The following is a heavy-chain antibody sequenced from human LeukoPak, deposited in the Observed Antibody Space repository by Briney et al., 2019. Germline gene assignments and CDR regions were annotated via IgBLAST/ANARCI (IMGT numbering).Heavy chain of an antibody. CDR2: ISGSGGST. D-gene: IGHD4-17*01. CDR3: ARGADYGDYKPSRN. J-gene: IGHJ4*02. CDR1: GFTFSSYA. V-gene: IGHV3-23*01. Sequence: GGSLRLSCAASGFTFSSYAMSWVRQAPGKGLEWVSAISGSGGSTYYADSVKGRFTISRDNAKNSLYLQMNSLRAEDTAVYYCARGADYGDYKPSRNWGQGTLVTVSS.